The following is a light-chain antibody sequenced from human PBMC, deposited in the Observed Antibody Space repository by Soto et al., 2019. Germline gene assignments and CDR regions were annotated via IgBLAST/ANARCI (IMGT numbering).Light chain of an antibody. Sequence: EIVLTQSPATLSLSPGERATHSCRASQSVSSYLAWYQQNPGQAPRLLIYDASNRATGFPARFSGSGSGTDFTLTISSLEPEDFAVYYCQQRSNWPLFGGGTKVDIK. V-gene: IGKV3-11*01. CDR1: QSVSSY. J-gene: IGKJ4*01. CDR3: QQRSNWPL. CDR2: DAS.